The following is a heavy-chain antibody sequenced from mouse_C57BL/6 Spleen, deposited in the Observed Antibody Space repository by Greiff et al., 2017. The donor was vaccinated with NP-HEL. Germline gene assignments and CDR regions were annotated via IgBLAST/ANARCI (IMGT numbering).Heavy chain of an antibody. CDR2: IYPGDGDT. CDR3: ARSESYYFDY. Sequence: QVQLKESGPELVKPGASVKISCKASGYAFSSSWMNWVKQRPGKGLEWIGRIYPGDGDTNYNGKFKGKATLTADKSSSTAYMQLSSLTSEDSAVYFCARSESYYFDYWGQGTTLTVSS. V-gene: IGHV1-82*01. CDR1: GYAFSSSW. J-gene: IGHJ2*01.